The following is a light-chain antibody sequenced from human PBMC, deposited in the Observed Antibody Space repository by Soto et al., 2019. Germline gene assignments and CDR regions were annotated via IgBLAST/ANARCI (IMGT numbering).Light chain of an antibody. J-gene: IGKJ3*01. CDR3: QQYGSSYT. V-gene: IGKV3-20*01. Sequence: EIVLTQSPGTLSLSPGERATLSCRASQSVSSRYLAWYQQKPGQAPRLLIYDASYRAPGITDRFSGRGSETDFTLTIRRLEAEDTSVYYCQQYGSSYTFGPGTKVDIK. CDR1: QSVSSRY. CDR2: DAS.